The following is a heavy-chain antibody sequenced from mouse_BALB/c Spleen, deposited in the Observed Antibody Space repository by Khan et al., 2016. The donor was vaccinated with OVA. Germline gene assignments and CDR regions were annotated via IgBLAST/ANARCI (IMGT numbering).Heavy chain of an antibody. CDR3: ARGFGGFYVMNY. V-gene: IGHV1S137*01. J-gene: IGHJ4*01. CDR1: GYTFSDYA. CDR2: ISTYHGNT. D-gene: IGHD3-1*01. Sequence: VQLQQSGPELVRPGASVKISCKGSGYTFSDYAMHWVKQSHAKSLEWIGVISTYHGNTNYNQKFKGKATMTVDKSSSTAYMELARLTSEDSAIYYCARGFGGFYVMNYWGQGTSVTVSS.